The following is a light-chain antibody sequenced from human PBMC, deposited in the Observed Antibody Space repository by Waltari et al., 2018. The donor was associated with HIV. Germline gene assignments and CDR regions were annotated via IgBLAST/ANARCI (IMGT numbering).Light chain of an antibody. CDR2: KDS. CDR3: QSADSSGTYLVI. Sequence: SYELTQPPSVSVSPGQTARITCSGDALANQYAYWYQRKPGQAPVLVIYKDSERSSGVPGRFPGSSSGEKVTFTIRGVQGEDEADYYCQSADSSGTYLVIFGGGTKLTVL. CDR1: ALANQY. J-gene: IGLJ2*01. V-gene: IGLV3-25*03.